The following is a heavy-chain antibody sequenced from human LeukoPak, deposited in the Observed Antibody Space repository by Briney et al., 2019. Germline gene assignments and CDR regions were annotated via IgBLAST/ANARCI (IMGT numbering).Heavy chain of an antibody. J-gene: IGHJ4*02. CDR2: IIPIFGTA. CDR3: AREAHYYDSSGPTGYFDY. Sequence: AASVKVSCKASGYTLTGYYMHWVRQAPGQGLEWMGGIIPIFGTANYAQKFQGRVTITADKSTSTAYMELSSLRSEDTAVYYCAREAHYYDSSGPTGYFDYWGQGTLVTVSS. CDR1: GYTLTGYY. V-gene: IGHV1-69*06. D-gene: IGHD3-22*01.